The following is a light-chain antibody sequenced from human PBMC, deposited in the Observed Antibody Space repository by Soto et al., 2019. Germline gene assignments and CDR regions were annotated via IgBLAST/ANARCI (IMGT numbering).Light chain of an antibody. Sequence: QSALTQPASVSGSPGQSITISCTGTSSDVGGYNYVSWYQQHPGKAPKLMIYDVSNRPSGVSNRFSGSKSRNTASLTISGLQAEDEADYYCSSYTSSSIVVFGGGTKLTVL. CDR2: DVS. V-gene: IGLV2-14*01. J-gene: IGLJ2*01. CDR3: SSYTSSSIVV. CDR1: SSDVGGYNY.